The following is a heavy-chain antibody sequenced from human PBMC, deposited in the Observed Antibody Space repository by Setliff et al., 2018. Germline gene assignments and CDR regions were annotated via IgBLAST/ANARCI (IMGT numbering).Heavy chain of an antibody. J-gene: IGHJ3*02. CDR1: GGSITSHSYY. V-gene: IGHV4-39*07. CDR2: IYYDGRT. D-gene: IGHD4-17*01. CDR3: ARVYGENDLPDI. Sequence: LSLTCTVSGGSITSHSYYWAWIRQPPGKGLEWTGSIYYDGRTFSHPSLRSRVTVSVDTSKSQFSLKLTSVTAADTAMYYCARVYGENDLPDIWGQGTMVTVSS.